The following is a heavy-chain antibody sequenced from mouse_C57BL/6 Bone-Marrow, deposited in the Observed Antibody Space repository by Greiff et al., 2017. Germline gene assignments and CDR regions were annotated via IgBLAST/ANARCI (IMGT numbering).Heavy chain of an antibody. V-gene: IGHV1-61*01. CDR1: GYTFTSYW. CDR2: IYPSDSET. Sequence: QVQLQQPGAELVRPGSSVKLSCKASGYTFTSYWMDWVKQRPGQGLEWIGNIYPSDSETHYNQKFKDKATLTVDKSSSTAYMQLSSLTSEDSAVYYCAREGLLYDGYCGYFDVWGTGTTVTVSS. CDR3: AREGLLYDGYCGYFDV. J-gene: IGHJ1*03. D-gene: IGHD2-3*01.